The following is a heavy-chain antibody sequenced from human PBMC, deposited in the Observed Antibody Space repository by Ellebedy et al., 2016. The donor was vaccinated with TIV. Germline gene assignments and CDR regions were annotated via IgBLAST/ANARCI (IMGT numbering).Heavy chain of an antibody. D-gene: IGHD6-13*01. J-gene: IGHJ4*02. CDR1: GGSIRGYY. CDR3: ARVSLAGDFFDY. V-gene: IGHV4-4*07. CDR2: IYTTGSG. Sequence: MPSETLSLTCTVSGGSIRGYYWSWIRQPAGKGMEWIGRIYTTGSGDYKPSLQSRVTMSVDTSKNQFSLHLRSVTAADTAVYFCARVSLAGDFFDYWGQGTLVAVSS.